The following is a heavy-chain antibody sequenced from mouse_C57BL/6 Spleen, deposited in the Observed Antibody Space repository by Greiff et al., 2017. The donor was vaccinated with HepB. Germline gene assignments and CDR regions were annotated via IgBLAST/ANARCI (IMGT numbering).Heavy chain of an antibody. CDR2: ISYDGSN. CDR1: GYSITSGYY. V-gene: IGHV3-6*01. J-gene: IGHJ1*03. CDR3: TGFSWYFDV. Sequence: EVKLQESGPGLVKPSQSLSLTCSVTGYSITSGYYWNWIRQFPGNKLEWMGYISYDGSNNYNPSLKNRISITRDTSKNQFVLKLNSVTTEDTATYYCTGFSWYFDVWGTGTTVTVSS.